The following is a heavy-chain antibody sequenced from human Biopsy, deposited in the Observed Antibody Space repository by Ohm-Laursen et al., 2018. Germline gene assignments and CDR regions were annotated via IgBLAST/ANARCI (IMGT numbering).Heavy chain of an antibody. D-gene: IGHD3-16*01. CDR1: GGSVNSDSSY. CDR2: ISYSGST. V-gene: IGHV4-61*01. J-gene: IGHJ4*02. Sequence: SETLSLTCAVSGGSVNSDSSYWSWIRQPPGQGLEWIGYISYSGSTKYNPSLKSPVTISVDTSKNQFSLKLSSVTAADTAVYYCASYSHHYYDFDYWGQGTLVTVSS. CDR3: ASYSHHYYDFDY.